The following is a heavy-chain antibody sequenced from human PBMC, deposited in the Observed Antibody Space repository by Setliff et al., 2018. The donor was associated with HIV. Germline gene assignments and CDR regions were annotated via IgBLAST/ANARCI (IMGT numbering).Heavy chain of an antibody. J-gene: IGHJ4*02. D-gene: IGHD3-16*01. CDR1: GFSFSNYA. CDR2: IKSKRDGGTI. V-gene: IGHV3-15*01. CDR3: TTDRFV. Sequence: PGGSLRLSCSASGFSFSNYAMHWVRQAPGKGLEWLGRIKSKRDGGTIDYTAPVKGRFTISRDDSKNTLYLEMNNLKTEDTAVYYCTTDRFVWGQGTLVTVSS.